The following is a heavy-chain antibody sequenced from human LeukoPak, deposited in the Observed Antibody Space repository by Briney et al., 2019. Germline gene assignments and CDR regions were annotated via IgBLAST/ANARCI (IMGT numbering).Heavy chain of an antibody. D-gene: IGHD4-23*01. CDR2: IKQDGSEK. Sequence: GSLRLSCAVSGFTFSRYWMSWVRQAPGKGLEWVAHIKQDGSEKYYVDSVRGRFTISGDNAKNSVFLQMNSLRAEDTAVYYCARDVTVADFDYWGQGTLVTVSS. V-gene: IGHV3-7*01. CDR3: ARDVTVADFDY. CDR1: GFTFSRYW. J-gene: IGHJ4*02.